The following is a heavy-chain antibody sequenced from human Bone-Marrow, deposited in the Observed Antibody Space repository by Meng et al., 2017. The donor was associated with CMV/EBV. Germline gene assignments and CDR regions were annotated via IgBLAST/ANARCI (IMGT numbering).Heavy chain of an antibody. J-gene: IGHJ6*02. CDR1: VFTFSSYS. V-gene: IGHV3-48*04. CDR3: ARDPPYDYVWGSYRPPHGMDV. CDR2: ISSSGSTI. D-gene: IGHD3-16*02. Sequence: GESLKISCAASVFTFSSYSMNWVRQAPGKGLEWVSYISSSGSTIYYADSVKGRFTISRDNAKNSLYLQMNSLRAEDTAVYYCARDPPYDYVWGSYRPPHGMDVWGQGTTVTVSS.